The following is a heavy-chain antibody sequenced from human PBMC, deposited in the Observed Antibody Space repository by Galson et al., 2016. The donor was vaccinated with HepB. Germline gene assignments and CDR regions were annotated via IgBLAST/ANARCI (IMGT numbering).Heavy chain of an antibody. D-gene: IGHD6-25*01. CDR2: IYDTGST. Sequence: SETLSLTCTVSGGSIRSYYWSWIRQPPGKGLEWIGYIYDTGSTIYNPSLKSRVTISIDTSKNQFSLNLTSVTAADTAVYYCARDKGEAAAGRGNFDYWGQGTLVTVSS. CDR3: ARDKGEAAAGRGNFDY. J-gene: IGHJ4*02. CDR1: GGSIRSYY. V-gene: IGHV4-59*01.